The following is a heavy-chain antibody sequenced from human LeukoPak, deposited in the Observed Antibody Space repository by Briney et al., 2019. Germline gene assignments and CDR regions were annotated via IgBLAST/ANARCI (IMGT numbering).Heavy chain of an antibody. J-gene: IGHJ1*01. D-gene: IGHD3-22*01. CDR2: IYYSGST. CDR3: ASATFYYDTSDSPGHFQH. CDR1: GGPITTYY. V-gene: IGHV4-59*08. Sequence: SETLSLTCSVSGGPITTYYWSWIRQPPGKGLEWIGYIYYSGSTNYNPSLKSRVTISVDTSKKQFFLKLSSVTAADTAVYYCASATFYYDTSDSPGHFQHWGQGTLVTVSS.